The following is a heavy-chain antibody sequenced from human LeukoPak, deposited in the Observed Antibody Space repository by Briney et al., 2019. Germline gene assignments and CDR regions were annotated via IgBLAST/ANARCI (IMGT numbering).Heavy chain of an antibody. D-gene: IGHD4-17*01. Sequence: SDTLSLTCTVSGGSISSSSYYWGWIRQPPGKGLEGIGSIYYSGSTYYNPSLKSRVPIFVDTSKIQFSLKLSSVTAADTAVYYCARLEPVRDRPERDFDYWGQGTLVTVSS. J-gene: IGHJ4*02. CDR2: IYYSGST. V-gene: IGHV4-39*01. CDR1: GGSISSSSYY. CDR3: ARLEPVRDRPERDFDY.